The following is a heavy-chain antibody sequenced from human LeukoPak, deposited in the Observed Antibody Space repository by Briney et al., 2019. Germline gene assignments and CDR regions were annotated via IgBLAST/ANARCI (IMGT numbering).Heavy chain of an antibody. Sequence: PGGSLRLSCAASGFTFSSYAMNWVRQAPGKGLEWVSAISSSGANTDYADSVKGRFTISRDNSNNTLYLHMNSLRAEDTAGYYCAKEKRPRITIFGVIITNWFDPWGQGTLVTVSS. D-gene: IGHD3-3*01. J-gene: IGHJ5*02. CDR2: ISSSGANT. CDR3: AKEKRPRITIFGVIITNWFDP. CDR1: GFTFSSYA. V-gene: IGHV3-23*01.